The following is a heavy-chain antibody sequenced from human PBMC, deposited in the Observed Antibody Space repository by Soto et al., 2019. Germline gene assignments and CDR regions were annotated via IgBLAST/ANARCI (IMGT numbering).Heavy chain of an antibody. CDR2: TSYDGTNK. CDR1: GFTFRSYV. V-gene: IGHV3-33*05. CDR3: ARWGTTGGLDV. Sequence: QVQLVESGGGVVQPESSLRVSCVGSGFTFRSYVIHWVRQAPGKGLEWVALTSYDGTNKYYDDSVRGRFTISRDNSRNTVDLQMDSLRLEDTALYYCARWGTTGGLDVWGQGTRVSVSS. J-gene: IGHJ1*01. D-gene: IGHD3-16*01.